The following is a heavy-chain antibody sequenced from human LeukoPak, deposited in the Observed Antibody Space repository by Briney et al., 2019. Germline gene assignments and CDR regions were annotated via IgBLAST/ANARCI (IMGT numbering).Heavy chain of an antibody. J-gene: IGHJ4*02. CDR2: INHSGST. V-gene: IGHV4-39*07. CDR1: GGSISSTSYY. CDR3: ARGVTTYYYDSSGYYD. D-gene: IGHD3-22*01. Sequence: SETLSLTCTVSGGSISSTSYYWGWLRQPPGKGLEWIGEINHSGSTNYNPSLKSRVTISVDTSRNQFSLKLSSVTAADTAVYFCARGVTTYYYDSSGYYDWGQGTLVTVSS.